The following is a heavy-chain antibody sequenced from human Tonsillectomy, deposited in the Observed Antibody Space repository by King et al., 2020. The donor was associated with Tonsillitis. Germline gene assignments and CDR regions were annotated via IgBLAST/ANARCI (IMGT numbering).Heavy chain of an antibody. D-gene: IGHD6-6*01. Sequence: VQLLESGGGLVQPGGSLRLSCAASGFTFSSYAMGWVRQAPGKGLEWVAAISGSGGSTYYAASVKGRVTISRENSKSTLYLQMNSLRAGDTAVYYCAKVGSSSYYFDYWGQGTPVTAS. CDR3: AKVGSSSYYFDY. V-gene: IGHV3-23*01. CDR2: ISGSGGST. J-gene: IGHJ4*02. CDR1: GFTFSSYA.